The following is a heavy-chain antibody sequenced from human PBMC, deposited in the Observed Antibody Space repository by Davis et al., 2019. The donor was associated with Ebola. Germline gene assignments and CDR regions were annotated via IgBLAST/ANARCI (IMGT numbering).Heavy chain of an antibody. CDR3: ARDPHSSSWFDN. J-gene: IGHJ4*02. D-gene: IGHD6-13*01. CDR2: ISYDGSNK. CDR1: CFPFRSYA. V-gene: IGHV3-30-3*01. Sequence: GESLKTPCAASCFPFRSYAMHRVRQAPGKGLEWVAVISYDGSNKYYADSVKGRFTISRDNSKNTLYLQMNSLRAEDTAVYYCARDPHSSSWFDNWGQGNLVTVSS.